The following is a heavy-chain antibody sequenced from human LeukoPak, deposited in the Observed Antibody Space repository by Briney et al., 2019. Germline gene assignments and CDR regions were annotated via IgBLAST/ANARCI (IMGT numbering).Heavy chain of an antibody. CDR3: AATVDYCSGGSCDNHYYGMDV. V-gene: IGHV1-58*01. Sequence: GASVKVSRKASGFSFTSSALQWVRQARAQRLEWIGWIVVDSGDTNYALKFQERVTITKDMSTSTAYMEVSSLRSEDTAVYDWAATVDYCSGGSCDNHYYGMDVWGQGTTVTVSS. CDR1: GFSFTSSA. D-gene: IGHD2-15*01. J-gene: IGHJ6*02. CDR2: IVVDSGDT.